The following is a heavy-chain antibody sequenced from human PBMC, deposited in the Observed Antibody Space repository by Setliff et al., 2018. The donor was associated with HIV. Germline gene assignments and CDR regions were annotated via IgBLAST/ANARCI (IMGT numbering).Heavy chain of an antibody. CDR3: ARSSTPDSSAYYPDY. J-gene: IGHJ4*02. CDR1: GGSISSNNW. CDR2: IYHGGST. Sequence: SETLSLTCAVSGGSISSNNWWSWVRQPPGKGLEWIGEIYHGGSTNYNSSLKGRVTISVDKSKNQFSLKLSSVTAADTAVYYCARSSTPDSSAYYPDYWGQGTLVTVSS. D-gene: IGHD3-22*01. V-gene: IGHV4-4*02.